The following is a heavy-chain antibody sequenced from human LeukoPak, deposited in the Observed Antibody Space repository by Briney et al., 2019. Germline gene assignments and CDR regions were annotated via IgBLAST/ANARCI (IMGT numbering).Heavy chain of an antibody. V-gene: IGHV4-34*01. D-gene: IGHD1-26*01. CDR1: GGSFSGYY. CDR2: INHSGST. CDR3: ARGLEGDSGSYYSNWFDP. J-gene: IGHJ5*02. Sequence: PSETPSLTCAVYGGSFSGYYWSWIRQPPGKGLEWIGEINHSGSTNYNPSLKSRVTISVDTSKNQFSLKLSSVTAADTAVYYCARGLEGDSGSYYSNWFDPWGQGTLVTVSS.